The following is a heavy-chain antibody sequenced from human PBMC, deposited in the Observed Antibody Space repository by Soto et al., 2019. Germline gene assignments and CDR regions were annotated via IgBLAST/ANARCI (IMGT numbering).Heavy chain of an antibody. J-gene: IGHJ6*03. CDR2: INHSGST. Sequence: SETLSLTCAVYGGSFSGYYWSWIRQPPGKGLEWIGEINHSGSTNYNPSLKSRVTISVDTSKNQFSLKLSSVTAADTAVYYCARGDVAVVPAAINYYYYMDVWGKGTTVTVSS. D-gene: IGHD2-2*01. CDR3: ARGDVAVVPAAINYYYYMDV. V-gene: IGHV4-34*01. CDR1: GGSFSGYY.